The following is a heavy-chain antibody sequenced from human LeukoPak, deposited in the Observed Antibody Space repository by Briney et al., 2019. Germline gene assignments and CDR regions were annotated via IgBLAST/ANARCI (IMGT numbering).Heavy chain of an antibody. CDR3: ARVGHYYYGSGSWGN. J-gene: IGHJ4*02. Sequence: ASVKVSCKASGYTFTGYYMHWVRQAPGQGLEWMGWINPNSGGTNYAQKFQGRVTMTRDTSISTAYMELSRLRSDDTAVYYCARVGHYYYGSGSWGNWGQGTLVTVSS. CDR1: GYTFTGYY. D-gene: IGHD3-10*01. V-gene: IGHV1-2*02. CDR2: INPNSGGT.